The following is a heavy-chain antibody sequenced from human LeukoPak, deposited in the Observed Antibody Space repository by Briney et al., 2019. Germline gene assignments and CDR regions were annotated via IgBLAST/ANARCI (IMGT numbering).Heavy chain of an antibody. D-gene: IGHD3-22*01. J-gene: IGHJ4*02. V-gene: IGHV3-23*01. CDR1: GFTFSSYA. CDR3: AKATYYYDSSGYDYFDY. CDR2: ISGSGGST. Sequence: QPGGSLRLSCAASGFTFSSYAMSWVRQAPVKGLEWVSAISGSGGSTYYADSVKGRFTISRDNSKNTLYLQMNSLRAEDTAVYYCAKATYYYDSSGYDYFDYWGQGTLVTVSS.